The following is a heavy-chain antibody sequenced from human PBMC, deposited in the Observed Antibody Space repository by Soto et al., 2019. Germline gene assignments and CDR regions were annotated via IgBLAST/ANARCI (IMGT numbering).Heavy chain of an antibody. CDR2: ISYDGSNK. D-gene: IGHD5-12*01. Sequence: QVQLVESGGGVVQPGRSLRLSCAASGFTFSSYGMHWVRQAPGKGLEWVAVISYDGSNKYYADSVKGRFTISRDNSKNTLYLQMNSLRAEDTAVYYCAKVRGQDNYWGQGTLVTVSS. CDR3: AKVRGQDNY. J-gene: IGHJ4*02. V-gene: IGHV3-30*18. CDR1: GFTFSSYG.